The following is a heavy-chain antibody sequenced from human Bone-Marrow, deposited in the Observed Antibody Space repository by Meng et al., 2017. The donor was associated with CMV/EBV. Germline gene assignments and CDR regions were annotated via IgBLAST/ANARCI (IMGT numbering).Heavy chain of an antibody. Sequence: GESLKISCAASGFTVSRNYMSWVRQAPGKGLEWVSVIYSGGSTNYADSVKGRFTISRDNSKKTLYLQMNSLRAEDTAVYYCAKSPQRYCSGGSCYPDYFDYWGQGTLVTVSS. CDR2: IYSGGST. CDR3: AKSPQRYCSGGSCYPDYFDY. V-gene: IGHV3-53*01. D-gene: IGHD2-15*01. CDR1: GFTVSRNY. J-gene: IGHJ4*02.